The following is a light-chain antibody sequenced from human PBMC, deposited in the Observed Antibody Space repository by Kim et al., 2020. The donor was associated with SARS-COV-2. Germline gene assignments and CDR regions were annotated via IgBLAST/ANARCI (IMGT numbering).Light chain of an antibody. CDR3: QQFNSYPRT. V-gene: IGKV1-13*02. CDR2: DAS. CDR1: QGSSSS. Sequence: GDRVTITCLASQGSSSSLAWYQQKPGKAPKLLIYDASSLESGVPSRFSGSGSGTDFTLTISSLQPEDFATYYCQQFNSYPRTFGQGTKVDIK. J-gene: IGKJ1*01.